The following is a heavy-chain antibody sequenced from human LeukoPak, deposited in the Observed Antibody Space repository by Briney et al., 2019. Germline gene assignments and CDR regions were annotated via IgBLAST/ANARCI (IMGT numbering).Heavy chain of an antibody. CDR2: ISAYNGNT. CDR3: ARVPSEVGATSNYYYYYYYMDV. Sequence: ASVKVSCKASGYTFTSYGISWVRQAPGQGLEGMGWISAYNGNTNYAQKLQGRGTMTTDISTSTAYMELRSLRSDDTAVYYCARVPSEVGATSNYYYYYYYMDVWGKGTTVTVSS. V-gene: IGHV1-18*01. CDR1: GYTFTSYG. D-gene: IGHD1-26*01. J-gene: IGHJ6*03.